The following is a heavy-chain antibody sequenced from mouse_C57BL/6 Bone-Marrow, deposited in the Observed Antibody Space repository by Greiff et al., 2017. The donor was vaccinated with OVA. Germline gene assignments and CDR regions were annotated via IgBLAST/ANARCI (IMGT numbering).Heavy chain of an antibody. Sequence: EVQLQESGGGLVQPGGSLSLSCAASGFTFTDYYMSWVRQPPGKALEWLGFIRNKANGYTTEYSASVKGRFTISRDNSQSILYLQMNALRAEDSATYYCARYKDDSFDYWGQGTTLTVSS. CDR3: ARYKDDSFDY. J-gene: IGHJ2*01. CDR1: GFTFTDYY. V-gene: IGHV7-3*01. D-gene: IGHD2-13*01. CDR2: IRNKANGYTT.